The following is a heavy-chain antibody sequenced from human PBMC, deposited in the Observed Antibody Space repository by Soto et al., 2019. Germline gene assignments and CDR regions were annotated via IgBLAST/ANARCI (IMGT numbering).Heavy chain of an antibody. V-gene: IGHV4-31*03. D-gene: IGHD2-2*01. CDR3: ARYLVEEPRSSPSYYYYGMDV. J-gene: IGHJ6*02. CDR1: GGSISSGGYY. Sequence: PSETLSLTCTVSGGSISSGGYYWSWIRQHPGKGLEWIGYIYYSGSTYYNPSLKSRVTISVDTSKNQFSLKLSSVTAADTAVYYCARYLVEEPRSSPSYYYYGMDVWGQGTTVTVSS. CDR2: IYYSGST.